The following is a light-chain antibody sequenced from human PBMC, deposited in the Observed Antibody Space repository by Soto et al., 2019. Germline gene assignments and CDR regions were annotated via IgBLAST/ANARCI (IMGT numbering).Light chain of an antibody. J-gene: IGLJ1*01. CDR3: CSYGGHSWAV. CDR2: DVV. V-gene: IGLV2-11*01. Sequence: QSALTQPRSVSGSPGQSVTISCTGTTSDVGGYDYVSWYQQHPGKAPKLMIYDVVKRPSGVPDRFSGSKSGNTASLTISGLQAEDEADYYCCSYGGHSWAVFGTGTKVTVL. CDR1: TSDVGGYDY.